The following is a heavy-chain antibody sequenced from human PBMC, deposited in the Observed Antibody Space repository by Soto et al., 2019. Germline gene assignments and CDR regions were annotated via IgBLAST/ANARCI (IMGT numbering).Heavy chain of an antibody. V-gene: IGHV4-31*03. J-gene: IGHJ5*02. Sequence: SETLSLTCTVSGGSISSGGYHWSWIRQHPGKGLEWIGYIYYSGSTYYNPSLKSRVTISVDTSKNQFSLKLSSVTAADTAVYYCARGKNWFAPWGQGTLVTVSS. CDR3: ARGKNWFAP. CDR1: GGSISSGGYH. CDR2: IYYSGST.